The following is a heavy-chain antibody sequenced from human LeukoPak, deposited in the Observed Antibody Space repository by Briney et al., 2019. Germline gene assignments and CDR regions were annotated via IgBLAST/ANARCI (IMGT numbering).Heavy chain of an antibody. CDR2: IFHSGST. D-gene: IGHD1-26*01. V-gene: IGHV4-4*02. Sequence: GTLSLTCAVSSGSIFSSNWWSWVRQPPGKGLEWIGQIFHSGSTSYSPSLKSRVTISMDKSKNQFSLKLTSVTAADTAVYYCARAAGRDTTSGLDFDYWGQGILVTVSS. J-gene: IGHJ4*02. CDR1: SGSIFSSNW. CDR3: ARAAGRDTTSGLDFDY.